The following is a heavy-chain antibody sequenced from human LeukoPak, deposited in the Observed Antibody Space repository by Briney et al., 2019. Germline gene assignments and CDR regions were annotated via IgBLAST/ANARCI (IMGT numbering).Heavy chain of an antibody. CDR1: GGSISSSSYY. Sequence: PSETLSLTCTVSGGSISSSSYYWGWIRQPPGKGLEWIGSIYYSGSTYYNPSLESRVTISVDTSKNQFSLKLSPVTAADAAVYYCARLTGGNWNYGGGVDYWGQGTLVTVSS. CDR2: IYYSGST. D-gene: IGHD1-7*01. J-gene: IGHJ4*02. V-gene: IGHV4-39*01. CDR3: ARLTGGNWNYGGGVDY.